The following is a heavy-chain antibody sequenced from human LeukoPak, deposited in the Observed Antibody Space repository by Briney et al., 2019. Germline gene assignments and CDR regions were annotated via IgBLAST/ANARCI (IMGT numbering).Heavy chain of an antibody. D-gene: IGHD2-15*01. CDR2: IIPIFGTA. CDR1: GGTFSSYA. V-gene: IGHV1-69*13. CDR3: ARGYCSGGSCRLPYGMDV. J-gene: IGHJ6*02. Sequence: ASVKVSCKASGGTFSSYAISWVRQAPGQGLEWMGGIIPIFGTANYAQKFQGRVTITVDESTSTAYMELSSLRSEDTAVYYCARGYCSGGSCRLPYGMDVWGQGTTVTVSS.